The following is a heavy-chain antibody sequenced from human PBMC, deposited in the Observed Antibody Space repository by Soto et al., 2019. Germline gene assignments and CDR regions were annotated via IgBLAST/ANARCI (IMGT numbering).Heavy chain of an antibody. D-gene: IGHD4-17*01. CDR1: GGSVSSGSYF. J-gene: IGHJ4*02. CDR2: IHYSGST. CDR3: ARERWDYGDYGFDY. Sequence: QVQLQESGPGLVKPSETLSLPCTVSGGSVSSGSYFWSWIRQPPGKGLEWIGYIHYSGSTKYNPSHKRRVTIAVDTSKTQFSLNPSSVTAADTAVYYSARERWDYGDYGFDYWGQGTLVTVSS. V-gene: IGHV4-61*01.